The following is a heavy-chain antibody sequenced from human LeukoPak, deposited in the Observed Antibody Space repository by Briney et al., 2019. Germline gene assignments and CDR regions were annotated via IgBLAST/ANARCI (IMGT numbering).Heavy chain of an antibody. CDR1: GFTFRNAW. Sequence: QSGGSLRLSCAASGFTFRNAWMNWVRQAPGEGLEWVSYINSSGSTIYYAYSVKRRFTIYRDNAKSSLYLQMSSLRGEETAVYYCARSLTPFDYWGQGTLVTVS. V-gene: IGHV3-48*04. CDR2: INSSGSTI. CDR3: ARSLTPFDY. J-gene: IGHJ4*02. D-gene: IGHD6-13*01.